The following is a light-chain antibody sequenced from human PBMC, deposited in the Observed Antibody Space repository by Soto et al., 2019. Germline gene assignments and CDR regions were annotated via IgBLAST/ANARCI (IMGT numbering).Light chain of an antibody. CDR3: QQYDNSTIT. J-gene: IGKJ5*01. Sequence: EIVMTQSPATLSVSPGERATLSCRASQSVRGNLAWYQQKPGQAPRVLIYGASSRDTGIPDRFSGTGSETDFTLTISRLEPEDFAVYYCQQYDNSTITFGQGTRLEIK. CDR1: QSVRGN. CDR2: GAS. V-gene: IGKV3-15*01.